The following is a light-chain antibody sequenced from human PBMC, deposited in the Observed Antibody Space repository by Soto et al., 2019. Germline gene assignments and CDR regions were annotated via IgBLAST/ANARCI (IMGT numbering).Light chain of an antibody. V-gene: IGKV3-15*01. CDR1: QSVSSN. Sequence: EIVITPSPGTLFVSPGERATLSCRASQSVSSNLAWYQQKPGQAPRLLIYGAYTRATGIPARFSGSGSGTEFTLTISSLQSEDFAVYYCQQYNNWPRTFGQGTKVDIK. CDR2: GAY. J-gene: IGKJ1*01. CDR3: QQYNNWPRT.